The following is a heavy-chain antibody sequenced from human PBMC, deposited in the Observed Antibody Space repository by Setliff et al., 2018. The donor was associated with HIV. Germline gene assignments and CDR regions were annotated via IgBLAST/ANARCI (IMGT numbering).Heavy chain of an antibody. CDR1: GYTFTFYY. Sequence: GASVKVSCKASGYTFTFYYMHWVRQAPGQGLEWMGIINPSGGSTTYAQKFQGRVTMTRDTSTSTVYMELSSLRSEDTAVYYCAPEHNYYGSGSYSWFDPWGQGTLVTVSS. V-gene: IGHV1-46*01. CDR2: INPSGGST. D-gene: IGHD3-10*01. CDR3: APEHNYYGSGSYSWFDP. J-gene: IGHJ5*02.